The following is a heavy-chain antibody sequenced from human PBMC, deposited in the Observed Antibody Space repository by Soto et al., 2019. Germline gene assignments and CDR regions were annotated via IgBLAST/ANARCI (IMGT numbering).Heavy chain of an antibody. CDR2: ISAYNGNT. D-gene: IGHD4-17*01. CDR1: GYTFTSYG. J-gene: IGHJ4*02. V-gene: IGHV1-18*01. Sequence: AAVKVSCKASGYTFTSYGISWVRQAPGQGLEWMGWISAYNGNTNYAQKLQGRVTMTTDTSTSTAYMELRSLRSDDTAVYYCARGATVVTLAPCEYWGEVTLVPVPS. CDR3: ARGATVVTLAPCEY.